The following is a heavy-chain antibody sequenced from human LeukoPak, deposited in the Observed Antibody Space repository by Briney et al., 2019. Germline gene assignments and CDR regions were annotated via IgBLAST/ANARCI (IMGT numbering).Heavy chain of an antibody. D-gene: IGHD5-18*01. CDR2: IYHSGST. V-gene: IGHV4-30-2*01. J-gene: IGHJ4*02. Sequence: PSETLSLTCAVSGGSISSGGYSWSWIRQPPGKGLEWIGYIYHSGSTYYNPSLKSRVTISVDRSKNQFSLKLSSVTAAGTAVYYCARGEQLWNFDYWGQGTLVTVSS. CDR3: ARGEQLWNFDY. CDR1: GGSISSGGYS.